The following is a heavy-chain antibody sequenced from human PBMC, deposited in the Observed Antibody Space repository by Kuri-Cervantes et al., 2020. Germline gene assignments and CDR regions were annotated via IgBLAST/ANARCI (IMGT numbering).Heavy chain of an antibody. CDR3: ASTVTVGTTGYFDY. J-gene: IGHJ4*02. CDR1: GYSISSGNW. CDR2: IYYSGSS. Sequence: SETLSLTCAVSGYSISSGNWWGWLRQTPGKRLEWIGYIYYSGSSYYNPSLPSLKSRLTISVDTSKNQFSLKLSSVTAADTAVYYCASTVTVGTTGYFDYWGQGTLVTVSS. D-gene: IGHD1-26*01. V-gene: IGHV4-28*01.